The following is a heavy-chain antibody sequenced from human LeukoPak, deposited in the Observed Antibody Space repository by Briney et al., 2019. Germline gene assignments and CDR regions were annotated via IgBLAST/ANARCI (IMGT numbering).Heavy chain of an antibody. V-gene: IGHV1-2*02. CDR2: INPNSGGT. Sequence: ASVTVSCKASGYTFTSYYMHWVRQAPGQELEWMGWINPNSGGTNYAQKSQGRVTMTRDTSISTAYMELSRLRSDDTAVYYCARSLVPYSSGWARGNDYWGQGTLVTVSS. CDR1: GYTFTSYY. J-gene: IGHJ4*02. D-gene: IGHD6-19*01. CDR3: ARSLVPYSSGWARGNDY.